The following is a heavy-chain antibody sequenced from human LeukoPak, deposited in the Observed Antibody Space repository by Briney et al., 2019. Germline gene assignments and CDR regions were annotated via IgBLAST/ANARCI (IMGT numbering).Heavy chain of an antibody. D-gene: IGHD1-1*01. Sequence: GASVKVSCKASGYTITGYYIHWVRQAPGQGLEWMGWINPNSGDTNYAQKFQGRVTMTRDTSINTAFMELSRLRSDDTAVYYCARDRHWNQGNFDYWGQGNLVTVSS. CDR3: ARDRHWNQGNFDY. CDR2: INPNSGDT. V-gene: IGHV1-2*02. J-gene: IGHJ4*02. CDR1: GYTITGYY.